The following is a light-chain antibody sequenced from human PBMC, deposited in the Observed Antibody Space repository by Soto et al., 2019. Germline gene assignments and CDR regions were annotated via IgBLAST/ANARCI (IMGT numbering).Light chain of an antibody. V-gene: IGKV3D-15*01. CDR1: ESISTN. CDR3: QQYKSWPPAWT. CDR2: GAS. Sequence: EIVMTQSTATLSVSPGERVTLSCRASESISTNLVWYQQKPGQAPRLLIYGASSRATGIPARFSGSGSGTDFTLTISSLQSEDFAIYYCQQYKSWPPAWTFGQGTKVAIK. J-gene: IGKJ1*01.